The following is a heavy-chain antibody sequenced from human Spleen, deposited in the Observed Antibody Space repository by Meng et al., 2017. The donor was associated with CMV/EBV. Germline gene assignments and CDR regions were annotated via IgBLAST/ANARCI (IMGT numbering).Heavy chain of an antibody. CDR1: GFSFDDYD. V-gene: IGHV3-20*04. CDR2: VNRNGESR. Sequence: GESLKISCAASGFSFDDYDMAWVRQAPGKGLEWVSGVNRNGESRSYADSVKARFSISRDNAKNSLYLQMNSLRAEDTAVYYCARALGGPFDPWGQGTLVTVSS. J-gene: IGHJ5*02. CDR3: ARALGGPFDP. D-gene: IGHD2-15*01.